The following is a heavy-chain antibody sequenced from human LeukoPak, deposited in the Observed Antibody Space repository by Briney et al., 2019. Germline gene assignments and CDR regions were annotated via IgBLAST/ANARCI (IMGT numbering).Heavy chain of an antibody. J-gene: IGHJ4*02. Sequence: GGSLRLSCAASGFTFSSYGMHWVRQAPGKGLEWVAFIRYDGSNKYYADSVKGRFTISRDNSKNTLYLQMNSLRAEDTAVYYCAKDAEEYYDFWSGPWGYFDYWGQGTLVTVSS. CDR1: GFTFSSYG. CDR3: AKDAEEYYDFWSGPWGYFDY. V-gene: IGHV3-30*02. D-gene: IGHD3-3*01. CDR2: IRYDGSNK.